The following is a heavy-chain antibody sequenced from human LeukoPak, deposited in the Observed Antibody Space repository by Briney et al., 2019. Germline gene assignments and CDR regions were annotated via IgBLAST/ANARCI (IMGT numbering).Heavy chain of an antibody. D-gene: IGHD6-19*01. J-gene: IGHJ4*02. V-gene: IGHV1-2*06. Sequence: SSVKVSFKASGYTFTGYYMHWVRQAPGQGLEWMGRINPNSGGTKYAQKFQGRVTMTRDTSISTAYMELTRMTSDDTAIYYCARDSPIAVSGTYDYWGQGTLVTVSS. CDR3: ARDSPIAVSGTYDY. CDR1: GYTFTGYY. CDR2: INPNSGGT.